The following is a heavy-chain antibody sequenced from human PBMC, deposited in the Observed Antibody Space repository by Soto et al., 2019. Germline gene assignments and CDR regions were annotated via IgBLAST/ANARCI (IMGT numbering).Heavy chain of an antibody. CDR3: ARDLVMHAS. V-gene: IGHV3-48*02. CDR2: IMNSSSEK. CDR1: AFMFSHDA. D-gene: IGHD2-8*01. J-gene: IGHJ4*02. Sequence: GRERRDPCGASAFMFSHDAMNVCRHAPGKGLEWVSNIMNSSSEKYYGDAVKGRFTISRDNAKNSLYLQMSSLRDDDTAVYYCARDLVMHASWRQGSLVTVSA.